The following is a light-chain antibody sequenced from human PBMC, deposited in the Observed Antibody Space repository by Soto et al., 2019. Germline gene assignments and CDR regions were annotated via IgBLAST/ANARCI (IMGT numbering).Light chain of an antibody. J-gene: IGKJ1*01. CDR2: GAS. V-gene: IGKV3-20*01. Sequence: EIVLTQSPGTLSLSPGERATLSCRASQSVSSSYLAWYQQKPGQAPRLLIYGASSRATGIPDRFSGSGSGTDFTLIISGLEPEDFAVYYCQQYGSSPRTFGQGTKVDIK. CDR3: QQYGSSPRT. CDR1: QSVSSSY.